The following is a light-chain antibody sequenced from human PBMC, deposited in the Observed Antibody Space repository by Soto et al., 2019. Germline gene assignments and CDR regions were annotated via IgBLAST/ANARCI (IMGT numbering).Light chain of an antibody. CDR3: FSYAANTTFWA. CDR2: EGF. J-gene: IGLJ3*02. V-gene: IGLV2-23*01. CDR1: SSDFGDYNL. Sequence: QSVRTQPASVSGSPGQSITISCTGTSSDFGDYNLVSWYLQYPGKAPKLLIYEGFKRPSGVSDRFSGSKLGDTASLTISGLQAEVEADYYCFSYAANTTFWAFGGGTKVTVL.